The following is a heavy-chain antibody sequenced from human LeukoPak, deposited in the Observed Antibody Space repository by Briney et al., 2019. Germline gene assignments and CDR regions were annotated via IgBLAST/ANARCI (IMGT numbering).Heavy chain of an antibody. Sequence: GRSLRLSCAASGFTFDDYAMHWVRQAPGKGLEWVSGISWNSGSIGYADSVKGRFTISRDNAKNSLYLQMNSLRAEDTALYYCAKESKISYGMDVWGQGTTVTVSS. CDR1: GFTFDDYA. J-gene: IGHJ6*02. CDR3: AKESKISYGMDV. V-gene: IGHV3-9*01. CDR2: ISWNSGSI.